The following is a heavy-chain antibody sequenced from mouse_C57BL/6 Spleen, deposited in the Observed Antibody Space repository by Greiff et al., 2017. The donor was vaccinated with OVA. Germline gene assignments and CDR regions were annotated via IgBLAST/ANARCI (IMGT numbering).Heavy chain of an antibody. V-gene: IGHV1-18*01. Sequence: EVQLQQSGPELVKPGASVKIPCKASGYTFTDYNMDWVKQSHGKSLEWIGDINPNNGGTIYNQKFKGKATLTVDKSSSTAYMELRSLTSEDTAVYYCARRDYYGRFAYWGQGTLVTVSA. J-gene: IGHJ3*01. CDR2: INPNNGGT. CDR1: GYTFTDYN. CDR3: ARRDYYGRFAY. D-gene: IGHD1-1*01.